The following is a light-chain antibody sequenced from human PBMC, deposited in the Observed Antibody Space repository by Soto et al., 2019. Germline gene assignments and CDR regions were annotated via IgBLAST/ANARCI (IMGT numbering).Light chain of an antibody. CDR1: QSGLYSSTNNNH. CDR2: WAS. J-gene: IGKJ1*01. V-gene: IGKV4-1*01. CDR3: QQYYSIPWT. Sequence: DIVMTQSPASLAVSLGERATINCRSSQSGLYSSTNNNHLAWYQQKPGQPPKLLIYWASTRESGVPDRFSGSGYGTDFTLTISSLQAEDVAVYYCQQYYSIPWTFGQGTRVEI.